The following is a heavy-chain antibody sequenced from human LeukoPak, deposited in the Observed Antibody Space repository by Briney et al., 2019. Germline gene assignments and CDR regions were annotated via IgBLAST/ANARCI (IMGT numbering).Heavy chain of an antibody. D-gene: IGHD1-26*01. J-gene: IGHJ4*02. CDR3: ARDADSGSYFDY. V-gene: IGHV4-39*07. Sequence: GSLRLSCAASGFTFSSYSMNWVRQSPGKGLEWIGSIYYSGSTYYNPSLKSRVTISVDTSKNQFSLKLSSVTAADTAVYYCARDADSGSYFDYWGQGTLVTVSS. CDR1: GFTFSSYS. CDR2: IYYSGST.